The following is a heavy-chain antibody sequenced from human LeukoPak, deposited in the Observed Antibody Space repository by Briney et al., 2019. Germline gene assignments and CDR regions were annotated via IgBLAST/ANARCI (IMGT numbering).Heavy chain of an antibody. J-gene: IGHJ4*02. CDR3: AKDSVITMIVA. Sequence: GGSLRLSCAASGLTFSSYAMSWVRQAPGKGLEWVSAISGSGGSTYYADSVKGRFTISRHNSKNTLYLQMNSLRAEDTAVYYCAKDSVITMIVAWGQGTLVTVSS. V-gene: IGHV3-23*01. CDR1: GLTFSSYA. CDR2: ISGSGGST. D-gene: IGHD3-22*01.